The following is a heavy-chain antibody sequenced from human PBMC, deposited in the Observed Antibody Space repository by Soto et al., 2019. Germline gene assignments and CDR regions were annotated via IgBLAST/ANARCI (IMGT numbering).Heavy chain of an antibody. V-gene: IGHV3-53*01. CDR3: ARDDCYVLGKYRYV. CDR1: GFSVSSNY. D-gene: IGHD3-16*01. Sequence: GGSLRLSCAASGFSVSSNYVTWVRQAPGKGLEWVSVIYSGGSTYYADSVRGRCTISRDNANTVYLQINSLRAEDTAVYYCARDDCYVLGKYRYVWGQGTSVTVSS. CDR2: IYSGGST. J-gene: IGHJ6*02.